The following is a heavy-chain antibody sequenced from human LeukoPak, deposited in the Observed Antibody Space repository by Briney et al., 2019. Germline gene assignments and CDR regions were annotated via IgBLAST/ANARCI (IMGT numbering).Heavy chain of an antibody. CDR1: GGTFISYA. J-gene: IGHJ5*02. V-gene: IGHV1-69*13. CDR3: ARSPSYGSGSPPNWFDP. CDR2: IIPIFGTA. Sequence: GASVKVSCKASGGTFISYAISWVRQAPGQGLERMGGIIPIFGTANYAQKFQGRVTITADESTSTAYMELSSLRSEDTAVYYCARSPSYGSGSPPNWFDPWGQGTLVTVSS. D-gene: IGHD3-10*01.